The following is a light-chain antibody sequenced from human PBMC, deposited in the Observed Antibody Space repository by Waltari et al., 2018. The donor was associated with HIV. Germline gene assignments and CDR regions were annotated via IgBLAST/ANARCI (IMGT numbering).Light chain of an antibody. CDR1: SSHVGAYNR. Sequence: QSALTQPPSVSGSLGQSVTISCTGTSSHVGAYNRVSWYQQSPGTAPKLRIYEVTHRPSGVPVRFSGSKSGNTASLTISGLQADDEADYYCSSYTTSSTWVFGGGTKLTVL. CDR3: SSYTTSSTWV. J-gene: IGLJ3*02. CDR2: EVT. V-gene: IGLV2-18*02.